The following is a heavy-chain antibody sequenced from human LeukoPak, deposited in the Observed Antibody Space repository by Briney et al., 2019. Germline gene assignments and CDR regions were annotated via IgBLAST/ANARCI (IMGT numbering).Heavy chain of an antibody. V-gene: IGHV3-30-3*01. D-gene: IGHD3-22*01. Sequence: PGGSLRLSCAASGFTFSSYAMHWVRQASGKGLEWVAVISYDGSNKYYADSVKGRFTISRDNSKNTLYLQMNSLRAEDTAVYYCARADYYYDSSGYYYGWFDPWGQGTLVTVSS. CDR2: ISYDGSNK. J-gene: IGHJ5*02. CDR3: ARADYYYDSSGYYYGWFDP. CDR1: GFTFSSYA.